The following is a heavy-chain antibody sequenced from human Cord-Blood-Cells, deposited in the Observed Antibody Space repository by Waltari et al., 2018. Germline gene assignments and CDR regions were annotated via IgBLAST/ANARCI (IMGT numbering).Heavy chain of an antibody. CDR2: FDPEDGET. Sequence: QVQLVQSGAEVKKPGASVKVSCKVSGYTPTELSMPWVRQAPGKGLEWMGGFDPEDGETIYAQKFQGRVTMTEDTSTDTAYMELSSLRSEDTAVYYCATVSPLLHTWELLDYWGQGTLVTVSS. J-gene: IGHJ4*02. V-gene: IGHV1-24*01. CDR1: GYTPTELS. CDR3: ATVSPLLHTWELLDY. D-gene: IGHD1-26*01.